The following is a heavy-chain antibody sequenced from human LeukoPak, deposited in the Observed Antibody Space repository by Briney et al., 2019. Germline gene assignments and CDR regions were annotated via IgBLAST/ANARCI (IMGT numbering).Heavy chain of an antibody. J-gene: IGHJ3*02. CDR3: AKLSSWVFEI. Sequence: GGSLRLSCAASGFTFSSYSMNWVRQAPGKGLEWVSSISSSSSYIYYADSVKGRFTISRDNAKNSLYLQMNSLRAEDTAVYFCAKLSSWVFEIWGQGTMVTVSS. CDR1: GFTFSSYS. CDR2: ISSSSSYI. V-gene: IGHV3-21*01. D-gene: IGHD1-1*01.